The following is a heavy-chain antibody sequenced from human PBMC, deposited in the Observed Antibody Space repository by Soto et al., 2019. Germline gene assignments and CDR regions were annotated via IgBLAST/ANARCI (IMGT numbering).Heavy chain of an antibody. D-gene: IGHD6-6*01. CDR1: GFTFSSYA. J-gene: IGHJ6*02. V-gene: IGHV3-30-3*01. CDR3: ARALRIAAPSGTVRRTYYYYYGMDV. CDR2: ISYDGSNK. Sequence: LRLSCAASGFTFSSYAMHWVRQAPGKGLEWVAVISYDGSNKYYADSVKGRFTISRDNYKNTLYLHMNSLRAEDTAVYYCARALRIAAPSGTVRRTYYYYYGMDVWGQGTRVTVSS.